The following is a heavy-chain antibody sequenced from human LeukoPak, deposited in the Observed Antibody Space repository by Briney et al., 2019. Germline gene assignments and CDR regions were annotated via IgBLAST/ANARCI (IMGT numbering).Heavy chain of an antibody. CDR2: INHSGST. J-gene: IGHJ4*02. CDR3: ASTIVGATSY. CDR1: GGSFSGYY. Sequence: SETLSLTCAVYGGSFSGYYWSWIRQPPGKGLEWIGEINHSGSTNYNPSLKSRVTISVDTSKNQFSLKLSSVTAADTAVYYCASTIVGATSYWGQGTLVTVSS. V-gene: IGHV4-34*01. D-gene: IGHD1-26*01.